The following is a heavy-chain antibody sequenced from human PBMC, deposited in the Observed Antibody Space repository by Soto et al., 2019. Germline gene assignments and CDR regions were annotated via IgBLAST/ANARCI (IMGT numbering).Heavy chain of an antibody. CDR2: IIPIFGTA. D-gene: IGHD3-22*01. CDR1: GGTFSSYA. Sequence: SVKVSCKASGGTFSSYAISWVRQAPGQGLEWMGGIIPIFGTANYAQKFQGRVTITADKSTSTAYMELSSLRSEDTAVYYCARDPPYDSSGYPSPGAFYIWGQRTMGTPSS. V-gene: IGHV1-69*06. CDR3: ARDPPYDSSGYPSPGAFYI. J-gene: IGHJ3*02.